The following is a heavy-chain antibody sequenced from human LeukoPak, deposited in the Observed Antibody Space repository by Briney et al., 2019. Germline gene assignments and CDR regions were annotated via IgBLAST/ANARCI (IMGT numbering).Heavy chain of an antibody. Sequence: SVKVSCKASGGTFSSYAISWVRQAPGQWLEWMGGIIPIFGTANYAQKFQGRVTITADESTSTAYMELSSLRSEDTAVYYCARGGLYCSSTSCYTPFDYWGQGTLVTVSS. CDR1: GGTFSSYA. CDR2: IIPIFGTA. V-gene: IGHV1-69*13. D-gene: IGHD2-2*02. J-gene: IGHJ4*02. CDR3: ARGGLYCSSTSCYTPFDY.